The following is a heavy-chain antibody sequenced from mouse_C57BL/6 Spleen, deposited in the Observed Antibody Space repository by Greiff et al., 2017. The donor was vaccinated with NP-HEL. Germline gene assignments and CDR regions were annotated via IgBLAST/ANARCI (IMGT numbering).Heavy chain of an antibody. J-gene: IGHJ4*01. Sequence: VQLQQSGAELVMPGASVKLSCKASGYTFTSYWMHWVKQRPGQGLEWIGEIDPSDSYTNYNQKFKGKSTWTVDKSSSTAYMQLSSLTSEDSAVYYCARVAHDAMDYWGQGTSVTVSS. D-gene: IGHD1-1*02. CDR2: IDPSDSYT. CDR3: ARVAHDAMDY. V-gene: IGHV1-69*01. CDR1: GYTFTSYW.